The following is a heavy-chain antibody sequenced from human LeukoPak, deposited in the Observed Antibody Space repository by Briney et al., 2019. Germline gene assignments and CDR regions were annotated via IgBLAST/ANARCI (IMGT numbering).Heavy chain of an antibody. J-gene: IGHJ5*02. V-gene: IGHV5-51*01. CDR3: ARRRYYDSSGYYLFDP. CDR1: GYSSTSYW. Sequence: GESLKISCKGSGYSSTSYWIGWVRQMPGKGLEWMGIIYPGDSDTRYSPSFQGQVTISADKSISTAYLQWSSLKASDTAMYYCARRRYYDSSGYYLFDPWGQGTLVTVSS. CDR2: IYPGDSDT. D-gene: IGHD3-22*01.